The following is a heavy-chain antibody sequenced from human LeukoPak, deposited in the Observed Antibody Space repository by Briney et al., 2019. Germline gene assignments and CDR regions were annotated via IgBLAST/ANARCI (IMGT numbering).Heavy chain of an antibody. CDR1: GGSISSYY. J-gene: IGHJ4*02. D-gene: IGHD4-17*01. CDR3: ASAPKYGDYYFDY. V-gene: IGHV4-59*01. CDR2: IYYSGST. Sequence: SETLSLTCTVSGGSISSYYWSWIRQPPGKGLEWIGYIYYSGSTNYNPSLKSRVTISVDTSKNQFSLKLSSVTAADTAVYYCASAPKYGDYYFDYWGQGTLVTASS.